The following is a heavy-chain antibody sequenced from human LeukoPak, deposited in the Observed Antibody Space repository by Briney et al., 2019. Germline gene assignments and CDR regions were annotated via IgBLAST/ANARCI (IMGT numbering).Heavy chain of an antibody. V-gene: IGHV3-64*01. CDR3: ARGSYSSIY. J-gene: IGHJ4*02. Sequence: PGGSVRLSCAASGFTFSNYFMHWVRQAPGKGLEYFSAISRTGSTTYYTNSVKGRFTISRDNSKNTLYLQMGGLRAEDMAVYYCARGSYSSIYWGQGTLVTVSS. CDR1: GFTFSNYF. CDR2: ISRTGSTT. D-gene: IGHD6-13*01.